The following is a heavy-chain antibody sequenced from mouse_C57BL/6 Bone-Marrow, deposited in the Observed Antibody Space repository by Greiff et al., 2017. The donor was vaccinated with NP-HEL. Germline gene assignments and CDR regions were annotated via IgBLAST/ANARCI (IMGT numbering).Heavy chain of an antibody. CDR1: GYTFTSYD. Sequence: VKLMESGPELVKPGASVKLSCKASGYTFTSYDINWVKQRPGQGLEWIGWIYPRDGSTKYNEKFKGKATLTVDTSSSTAYMELHSLTSEDSAVYFCGGYGSRFAYWGQGTLVTVSA. D-gene: IGHD1-1*01. CDR3: GGYGSRFAY. CDR2: IYPRDGST. V-gene: IGHV1-85*01. J-gene: IGHJ3*01.